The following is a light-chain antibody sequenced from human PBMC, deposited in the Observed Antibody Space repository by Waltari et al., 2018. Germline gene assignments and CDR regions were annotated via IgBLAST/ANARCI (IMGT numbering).Light chain of an antibody. CDR1: QSVANY. Sequence: EVVLTQSPATLSLSPGESATLSCRASQSVANYLAWYQQKPGQAPRLLIFDSYKRASGVPARFSGSGFGTDFTLTISSLGPEDIAVYYCQHRDSWPLTFGGGTTVEIK. CDR3: QHRDSWPLT. J-gene: IGKJ4*01. V-gene: IGKV3-11*01. CDR2: DSY.